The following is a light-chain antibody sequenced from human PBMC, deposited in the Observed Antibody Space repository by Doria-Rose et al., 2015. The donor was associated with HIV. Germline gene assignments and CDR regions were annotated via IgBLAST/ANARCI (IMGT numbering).Light chain of an antibody. Sequence: TQSPSSFSAPTGDRATFTCRASQGIRSYLAWYQQKPGNAPNLLLYAASTLQSGVPSRFGGSGSGTDFTLTISCLQSEDFATYYCQQYYSYPRASGQGTRLEIK. V-gene: IGKV1-8*01. CDR1: QGIRSY. CDR3: QQYYSYPRA. J-gene: IGKJ5*01. CDR2: AAS.